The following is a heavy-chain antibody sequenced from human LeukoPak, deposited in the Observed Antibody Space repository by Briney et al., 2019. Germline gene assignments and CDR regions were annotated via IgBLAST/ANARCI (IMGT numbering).Heavy chain of an antibody. J-gene: IGHJ4*02. CDR3: AKSHGYGYDYYFDY. V-gene: IGHV3-74*01. D-gene: IGHD5-18*01. Sequence: GGSLRLSCAASGNYWMHWVRQAPGKGLVWVSHINSDGSWTSYADSVKGRFTISKDNAKNTVYLQMNSLRAEDTAVYYCAKSHGYGYDYYFDYWGQGTLVTVSS. CDR1: GNYW. CDR2: INSDGSWT.